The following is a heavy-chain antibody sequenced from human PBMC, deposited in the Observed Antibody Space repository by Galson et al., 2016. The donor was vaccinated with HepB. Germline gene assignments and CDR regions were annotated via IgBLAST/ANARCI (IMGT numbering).Heavy chain of an antibody. CDR2: IKQDGSDK. CDR3: VTTTRSSGWDY. J-gene: IGHJ4*02. Sequence: SLRLSCAASGFSFSTYWMSWVRQAPGKGLEWVANIKQDGSDKNYVDSMEGRFTISRDNAKNSLFLQMNSLRAEDTAVYYCVTTTRSSGWDYWGQGSLVTVSS. D-gene: IGHD6-19*01. V-gene: IGHV3-7*01. CDR1: GFSFSTYW.